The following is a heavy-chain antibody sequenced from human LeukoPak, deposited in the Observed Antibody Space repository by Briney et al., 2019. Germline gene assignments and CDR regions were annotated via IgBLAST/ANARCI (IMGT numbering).Heavy chain of an antibody. D-gene: IGHD3-16*01. CDR1: GYTSPFYG. CDR2: ISPLFGSA. J-gene: IGHJ4*02. V-gene: IGHV1-69*13. CDR3: ARGYACDY. Sequence: SVKVSCKVSGYTSPFYGITWVRQAPGQGLEWMGGISPLFGSAKYAQKFQGRVTITADESTSTAYMELSSLRSEDTAFYYCARGYACDYWGQGTLVTVSS.